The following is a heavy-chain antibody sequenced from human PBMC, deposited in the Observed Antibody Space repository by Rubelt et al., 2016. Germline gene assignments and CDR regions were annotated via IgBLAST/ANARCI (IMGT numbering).Heavy chain of an antibody. J-gene: IGHJ4*02. CDR3: ARVISGVEYSSSWHFDY. CDR1: GYTFTSYG. CDR2: ISAYNGNT. Sequence: QVQLVQSGAEVKKPGASVKVSCKASGYTFTSYGISWVRQAPGQGLEWMGWISAYNGNTNDAQKLQGRVTMTTDTSTSTAYMGLRSLRSDDTAVYYCARVISGVEYSSSWHFDYWGQGTLVAVSS. V-gene: IGHV1-18*01. D-gene: IGHD6-13*01.